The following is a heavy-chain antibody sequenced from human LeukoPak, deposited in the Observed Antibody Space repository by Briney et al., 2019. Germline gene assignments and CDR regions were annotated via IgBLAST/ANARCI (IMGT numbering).Heavy chain of an antibody. V-gene: IGHV5-51*01. CDR3: AKGKGYCSAGSCGIFDY. CDR1: GYRFNAYW. J-gene: IGHJ4*02. Sequence: GESLKISCKGSGYRFNAYWIAWVRQMPGKGLEWMGIIYPDDSDTRYSPSFQGQVTISADKSVRTAYLQWSSLKASDTAMYYCAKGKGYCSAGSCGIFDYWGQGTLVTVSS. CDR2: IYPDDSDT. D-gene: IGHD2-15*01.